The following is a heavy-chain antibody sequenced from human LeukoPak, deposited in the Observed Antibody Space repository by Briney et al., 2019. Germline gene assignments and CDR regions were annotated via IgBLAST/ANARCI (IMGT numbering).Heavy chain of an antibody. D-gene: IGHD3-10*01. CDR2: ISAYNGNT. CDR3: ARGKEASYYPYYYYYYYMDV. CDR1: GYTFTSYG. J-gene: IGHJ6*03. Sequence: ASVKVSCKASGYTFTSYGISWVRQAPGQGLEWMGWISAYNGNTNYAQKLQGRVTMTTDTSTSTAYMELRSLRSDDTAVYYCARGKEASYYPYYYYYYYMDVWGKGTTVTVSS. V-gene: IGHV1-18*01.